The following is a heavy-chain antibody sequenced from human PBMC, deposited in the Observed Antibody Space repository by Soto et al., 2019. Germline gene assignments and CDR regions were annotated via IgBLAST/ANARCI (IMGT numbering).Heavy chain of an antibody. J-gene: IGHJ3*02. CDR1: GFTFSSYW. V-gene: IGHV3-7*04. Sequence: EVQLVESGGGLVQPGGSLRLSCAASGFTFSSYWMSWVRQAPGKGLEWVANIKQDGREKYYVDSVKGRVTISRDNAKNSLYLQMNSLRAEDTAVYYCARDRRWDAFDIWGQGTMVTVSS. CDR2: IKQDGREK. CDR3: ARDRRWDAFDI.